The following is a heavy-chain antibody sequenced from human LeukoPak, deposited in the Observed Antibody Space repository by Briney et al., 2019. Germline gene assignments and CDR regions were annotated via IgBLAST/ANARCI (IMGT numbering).Heavy chain of an antibody. V-gene: IGHV4-61*02. Sequence: PSETLSLTCTVSGGSISSGSYYWSWIRQPAGKGLEWIGRIYTSGSTNYNPSLKSRVTISVDTSKNQFSLKLSSVTAADTAVYYCARNPWGSSSAFDYWGQGTLVTVSS. CDR1: GGSISSGSYY. CDR3: ARNPWGSSSAFDY. J-gene: IGHJ4*02. D-gene: IGHD6-6*01. CDR2: IYTSGST.